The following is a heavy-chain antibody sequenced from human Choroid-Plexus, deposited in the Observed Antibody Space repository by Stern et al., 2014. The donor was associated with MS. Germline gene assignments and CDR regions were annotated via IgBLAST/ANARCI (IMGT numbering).Heavy chain of an antibody. V-gene: IGHV3-30*18. CDR2: VSYDGSNK. Sequence: VQLVESGGGVVQHGRPLRLSCVASGFTLGSCAMHWVRQAPGKGLEWVAGVSYDGSNKYYADSVKGRFTISRDNSQNTLYMQMSSLRPKDTAVYYCAKDRQYLTYFFDHWGQGSLVTVSS. D-gene: IGHD2/OR15-2a*01. J-gene: IGHJ5*02. CDR3: AKDRQYLTYFFDH. CDR1: GFTLGSCA.